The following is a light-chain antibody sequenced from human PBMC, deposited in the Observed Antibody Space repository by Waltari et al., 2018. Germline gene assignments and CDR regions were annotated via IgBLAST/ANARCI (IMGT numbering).Light chain of an antibody. Sequence: QLVLTQSPSASASLGASVNLTCTLRSGQSNNAIAWHQQQPEKGPRYLMRVNSDGSHNKGDGIPDRFSGSSSGAERYLTISSLQSEDEADYYCQTWGTGIGVFGGGTKLTVL. V-gene: IGLV4-69*02. CDR2: VNSDGSH. CDR3: QTWGTGIGV. J-gene: IGLJ3*02. CDR1: SGQSNNA.